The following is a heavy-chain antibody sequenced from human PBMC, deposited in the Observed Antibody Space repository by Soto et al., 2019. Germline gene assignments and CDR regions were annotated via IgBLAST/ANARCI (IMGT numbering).Heavy chain of an antibody. V-gene: IGHV1-3*01. CDR1: GYTFTSYA. Sequence: ASVKVSCKASGYTFTSYAMHWVRQAPGQRLEWMGWINAGNGNTKYSQKFQGRVTITRDTSASTAYMELSSLRSEDTAVYYCAREGPYSYVWFDPWGQGTLVTVSS. D-gene: IGHD4-4*01. CDR3: AREGPYSYVWFDP. J-gene: IGHJ5*02. CDR2: INAGNGNT.